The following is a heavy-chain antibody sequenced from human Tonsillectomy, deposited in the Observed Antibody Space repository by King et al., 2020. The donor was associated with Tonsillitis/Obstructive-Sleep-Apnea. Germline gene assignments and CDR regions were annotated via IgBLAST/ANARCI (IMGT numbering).Heavy chain of an antibody. J-gene: IGHJ6*03. V-gene: IGHV3-74*01. CDR1: GFTFSSYW. CDR2: INSDGSST. Sequence: VQLVESGGGLVQPGGSLRLSCAASGFTFSSYWMHWVRQAPGKGLVWVSRINSDGSSTSYADSVKGRFTISRDNAKNTLYLQMNSLRAEDTAVYYCARGGYDFWSGYYYYYYYMDVWGKGTTVTVSS. CDR3: ARGGYDFWSGYYYYYYYMDV. D-gene: IGHD3-3*01.